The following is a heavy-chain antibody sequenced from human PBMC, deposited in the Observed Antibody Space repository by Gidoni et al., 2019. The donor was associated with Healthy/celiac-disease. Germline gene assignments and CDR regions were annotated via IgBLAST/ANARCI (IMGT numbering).Heavy chain of an antibody. CDR1: GFTFSSYG. J-gene: IGHJ5*02. V-gene: IGHV3-33*01. CDR2: IWYDGSNK. CDR3: ARDMEGCSGGSCYSLLGWFDP. Sequence: QVQLVASGGGVVQPGRSLRLSCAASGFTFSSYGMPWGRQAPGKGLEWVAVIWYDGSNKYYADSVKGRFTISRDNSKNTLYLQMNSLRAEDTAVYYCARDMEGCSGGSCYSLLGWFDPWGQGTLVTVSS. D-gene: IGHD2-15*01.